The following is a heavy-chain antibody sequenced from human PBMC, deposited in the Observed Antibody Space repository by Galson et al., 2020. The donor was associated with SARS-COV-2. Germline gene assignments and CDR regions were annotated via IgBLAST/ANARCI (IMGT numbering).Heavy chain of an antibody. CDR3: ARSYGGFRPYNWFDP. Sequence: ISIGDYYWSWIRQPPGKGLEWIGYIYYSGSTYYNPSLKSRVTISVDTSKNQFSPKLSSVTAADTAVYYCARSYGGFRPYNWFDPWGQGTMVTVSS. J-gene: IGHJ5*02. V-gene: IGHV4-30-4*01. CDR1: ISIGDYY. D-gene: IGHD4-17*01. CDR2: IYYSGST.